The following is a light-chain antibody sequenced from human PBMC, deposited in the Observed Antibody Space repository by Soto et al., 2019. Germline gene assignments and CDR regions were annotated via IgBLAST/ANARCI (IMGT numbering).Light chain of an antibody. Sequence: ALTQPASVSGSPGQSITISCTGTSSDIGAYNYVSWYQLHPGKAPKLMIYEVSYRTSGLSNRFSGSKSGNTASLTISGLQAEDEADYFCSSYSGSSPLYVFGTGTKVTVL. V-gene: IGLV2-14*01. CDR3: SSYSGSSPLYV. CDR2: EVS. J-gene: IGLJ1*01. CDR1: SSDIGAYNY.